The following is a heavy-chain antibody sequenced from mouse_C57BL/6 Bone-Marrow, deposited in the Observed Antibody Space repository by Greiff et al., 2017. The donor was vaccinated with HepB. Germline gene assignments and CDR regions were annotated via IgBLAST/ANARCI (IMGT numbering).Heavy chain of an antibody. V-gene: IGHV1-66*01. J-gene: IGHJ1*03. CDR3: ARGGVYYYGSSHWYFDV. CDR1: GYSFTSYY. Sequence: QVQLKESGPELVKPGASVKISCKASGYSFTSYYIHWVKQRPGQGLEWIGWIYPGSGNTKYNEKFKGKATLTADTSSSTAYMQLSSLTSEDSAVYYCARGGVYYYGSSHWYFDVWGTGTTVTVSS. D-gene: IGHD1-1*01. CDR2: IYPGSGNT.